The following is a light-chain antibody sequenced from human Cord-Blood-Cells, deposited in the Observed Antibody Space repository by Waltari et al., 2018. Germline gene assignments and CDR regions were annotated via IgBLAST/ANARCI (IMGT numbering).Light chain of an antibody. CDR3: NSRDSSGNHWV. Sequence: SSELTQDPAVSVALGQPVRITCQGDRLRSYYARWYQQKPGQAPVLVIYGKNNRPSGIPDRFSGSSSGNTASLTITGAQAEDEADYYCNSRDSSGNHWVFGGGTKLTVL. J-gene: IGLJ3*02. CDR2: GKN. V-gene: IGLV3-19*01. CDR1: RLRSYY.